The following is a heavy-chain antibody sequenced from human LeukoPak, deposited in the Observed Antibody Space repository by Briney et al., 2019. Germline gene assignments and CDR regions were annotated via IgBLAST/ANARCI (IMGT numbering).Heavy chain of an antibody. CDR3: AKDLSSGGGYD. CDR2: IGSDGSDK. D-gene: IGHD3-16*01. CDR1: GFNFTNYV. J-gene: IGHJ4*02. V-gene: IGHV3-30*02. Sequence: GGSLRLSCAASGFNFTNYVMHWVRQAPGKGLEWVSFIGSDGSDKHYADSMKGRFTISRDNSKNTLYLQMNSLRPEDTAVYYCAKDLSSGGGYDWGQGTLVTVSS.